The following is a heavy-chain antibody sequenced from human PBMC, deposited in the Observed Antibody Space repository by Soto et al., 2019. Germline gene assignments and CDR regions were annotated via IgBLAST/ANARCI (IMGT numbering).Heavy chain of an antibody. CDR1: GGSMSSFY. J-gene: IGHJ5*02. V-gene: IGHV4-59*01. CDR3: AKEICDPNGCYGRWFDP. Sequence: VQLQESGPGLAKPSETLSLTCTVSGGSMSSFYWSWIRQPPGKGREWIGNVFYSGSTIYNPSLKSRVNISVDTSKRQFSLKLSSVTAADTAVYYCAKEICDPNGCYGRWFDPWGQGTLVTVSS. CDR2: VFYSGST. D-gene: IGHD2-15*01.